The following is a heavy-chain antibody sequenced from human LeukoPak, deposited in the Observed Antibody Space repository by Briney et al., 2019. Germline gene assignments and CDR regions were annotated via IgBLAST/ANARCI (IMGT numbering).Heavy chain of an antibody. CDR2: INPSGGT. Sequence: GASVKVSCKASGYTFSIYNMHWVRQAPGQGLGWMGIINPSGGTSYAQKLQGRITMTRDTSTSTVYMELSSLRSEDTAVYYCAREGVAGTGLDYWGQGTLVTVSS. D-gene: IGHD6-13*01. CDR3: AREGVAGTGLDY. J-gene: IGHJ4*02. V-gene: IGHV1-46*01. CDR1: GYTFSIYN.